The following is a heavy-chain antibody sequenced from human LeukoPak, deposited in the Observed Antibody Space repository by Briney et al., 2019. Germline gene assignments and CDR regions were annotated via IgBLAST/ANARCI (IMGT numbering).Heavy chain of an antibody. CDR2: IYWDDDK. D-gene: IGHD5-18*01. CDR1: GFSLSTSGVG. CDR3: AHTLYNYGVGMRFDP. J-gene: IGHJ5*02. Sequence: SGPTLVKPTQTLTLTCTFSGFSLSTSGVGVGWIRQPPGKALECLALIYWDDDKRYSPSLKSRLTITKDTSKNQVVLTMTNTDPVDTATYYCAHTLYNYGVGMRFDPWGQGTLVTVSS. V-gene: IGHV2-5*02.